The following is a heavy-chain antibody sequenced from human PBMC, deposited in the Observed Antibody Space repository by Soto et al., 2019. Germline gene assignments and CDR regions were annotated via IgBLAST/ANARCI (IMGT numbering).Heavy chain of an antibody. J-gene: IGHJ5*02. CDR2: ISSSSSYI. D-gene: IGHD3-16*01. CDR1: GFTFSSYS. V-gene: IGHV3-21*01. CDR3: ARDQVGQSRHKGGRWFDP. Sequence: GGSLRLSCAASGFTFSSYSMNWVRQAPGKGLEWVSSISSSSSYIYYADSVKGRFTISRDNAKNSLYLQMNSLRAEDTAVYYCARDQVGQSRHKGGRWFDPWGQGTLVTVSS.